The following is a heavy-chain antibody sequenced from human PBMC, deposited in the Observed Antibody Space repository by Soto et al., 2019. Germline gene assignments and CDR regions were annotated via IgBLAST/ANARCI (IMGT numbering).Heavy chain of an antibody. D-gene: IGHD2-21*02. V-gene: IGHV1-18*01. CDR3: ARAASVVVTAMPDY. CDR1: GYTFTSYG. CDR2: ISAYNGNT. J-gene: IGHJ4*02. Sequence: GASVKVSCKASGYTFTSYGISWVRQAPGQGLEWMGWISAYNGNTNYAQKLQGRVTMTTDTSTSTAYMELRSLRSDDTAVYYCARAASVVVTAMPDYWGQGTLVTVSS.